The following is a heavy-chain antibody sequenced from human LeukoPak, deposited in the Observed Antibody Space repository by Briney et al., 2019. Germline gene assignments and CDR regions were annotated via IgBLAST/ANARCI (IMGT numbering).Heavy chain of an antibody. CDR3: ARDREYGSGTYYNDQ. V-gene: IGHV1-3*04. J-gene: IGHJ5*02. Sequence: GASVKVSCKASGYTFTSHGIHWMRQAPGQRPEWTGWMNSGNGDTEYSQSLEGRVILSRDTSASTAYMELSSLRSEDTAVYYCARDREYGSGTYYNDQWGQGTLVTVSS. D-gene: IGHD3-10*01. CDR1: GYTFTSHG. CDR2: MNSGNGDT.